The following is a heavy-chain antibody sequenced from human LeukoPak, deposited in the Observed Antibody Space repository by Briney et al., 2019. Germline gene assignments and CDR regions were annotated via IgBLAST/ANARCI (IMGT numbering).Heavy chain of an antibody. CDR1: GDSFTVYF. J-gene: IGHJ6*03. CDR2: IYAISGGT. Sequence: ASLKDSCVDSGDSFTVYFMYCVRATLGERREWMGCIYAISGGTNYTQKFQSSDSTSRDTSISTDYMYLCRPRSADTALYYSVRGDGYNYPPRYMDVWGKGATVTVSS. D-gene: IGHD5-24*01. V-gene: IGHV1-2*02. CDR3: VRGDGYNYPPRYMDV.